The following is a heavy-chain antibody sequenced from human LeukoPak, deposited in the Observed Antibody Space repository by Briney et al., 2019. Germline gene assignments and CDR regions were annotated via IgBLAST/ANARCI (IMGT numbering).Heavy chain of an antibody. CDR3: ARQNDFWRGYYDY. Sequence: GGSLRLSCEASGFTFSSYSMNWVRQAPRKGLEWISYISRSSSTVHYADSVKGRFTISRDNAKNSLHLQLNSLRAEDTAMYYCARQNDFWRGYYDYWGQGILVSVSS. V-gene: IGHV3-48*01. CDR1: GFTFSSYS. J-gene: IGHJ4*02. D-gene: IGHD3-3*01. CDR2: ISRSSSTV.